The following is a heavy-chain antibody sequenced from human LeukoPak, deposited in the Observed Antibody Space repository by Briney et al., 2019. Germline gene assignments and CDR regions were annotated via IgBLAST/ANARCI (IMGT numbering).Heavy chain of an antibody. J-gene: IGHJ4*02. CDR3: ARTKVSYYYDSSGYYPFDY. V-gene: IGHV6-1*01. Sequence: SQTLSLTCAISGDSVSSNSAAWNWIRQSPSRGLEWRGRTYYRSKWYNDYAVSVKSRITINPDTSKNQFSLQLNSVTPEDTAVYYCARTKVSYYYDSSGYYPFDYWGQGTLVTVSS. CDR2: TYYRSKWYN. D-gene: IGHD3-22*01. CDR1: GDSVSSNSAA.